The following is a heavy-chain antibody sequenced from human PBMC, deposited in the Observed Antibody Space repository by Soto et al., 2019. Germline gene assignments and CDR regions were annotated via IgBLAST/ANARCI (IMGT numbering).Heavy chain of an antibody. V-gene: IGHV1-2*02. Sequence: ASVKVSCKTSGYTFTGHYIHWVRQAPQQGPEWMGEIGPESGATRYAQKFRGRVTMTMDTSITTVYMELKNLSPDDTAVYYCGRGRSGQIVIFYWGQGTPVTFS. J-gene: IGHJ4*02. D-gene: IGHD3-3*02. CDR1: GYTFTGHY. CDR3: GRGRSGQIVIFY. CDR2: IGPESGAT.